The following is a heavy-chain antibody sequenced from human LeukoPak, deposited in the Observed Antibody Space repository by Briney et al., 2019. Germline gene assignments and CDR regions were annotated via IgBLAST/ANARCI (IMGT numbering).Heavy chain of an antibody. CDR2: INPNSGGT. CDR1: GYTFTGYY. J-gene: IGHJ6*03. D-gene: IGHD2-15*01. V-gene: IGHV1-2*02. CDR3: ARERSVVVAAAGRRGYYYVDV. Sequence: ASVKVSCKASGYTFTGYYMHWVRQAPGQGLEWMGWINPNSGGTNYAQKFQGRVTMTRDTSISTAYMELRSLRSDDTAVYYCARERSVVVAAAGRRGYYYVDVWGKGTTVTVSS.